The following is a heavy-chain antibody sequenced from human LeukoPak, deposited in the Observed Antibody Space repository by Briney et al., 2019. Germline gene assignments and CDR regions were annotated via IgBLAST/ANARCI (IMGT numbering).Heavy chain of an antibody. V-gene: IGHV4-61*01. CDR2: IYYSGSN. CDR1: GGSVSSGSYY. CDR3: ARGGIAVYFDP. D-gene: IGHD6-19*01. Sequence: SETLSLTCTVSGGSVSSGSYYWRWIRQPPGKGLEWIGYIYYSGSNNYNPSLKSRVTISVDTSKNQFSLKLSSVTAADTAVYYCARGGIAVYFDPWGQGTLVTVSS. J-gene: IGHJ5*02.